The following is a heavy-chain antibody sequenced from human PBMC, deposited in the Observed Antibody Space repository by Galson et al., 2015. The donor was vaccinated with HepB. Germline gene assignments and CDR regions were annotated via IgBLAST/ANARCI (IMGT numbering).Heavy chain of an antibody. D-gene: IGHD2-15*01. V-gene: IGHV1-18*01. Sequence: SVKVSCKASGYTFTNYGISWVRQAPGQGLEWMGWISPYNGNTNHAQKFQGRVTMTTDTSTSTAYMDLRSLRSDDTAVYYCARLGYCSSYSCYRVAFDIWGQGTMVTVSS. CDR2: ISPYNGNT. CDR1: GYTFTNYG. J-gene: IGHJ3*02. CDR3: ARLGYCSSYSCYRVAFDI.